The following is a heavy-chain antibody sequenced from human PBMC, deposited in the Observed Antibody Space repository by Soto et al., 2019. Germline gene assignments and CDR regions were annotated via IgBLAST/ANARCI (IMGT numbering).Heavy chain of an antibody. CDR1: GGSFSGYY. CDR2: IDHSGIA. Sequence: QVQLQQWGAGLLKPSETLSLTCAVYGGSFSGYYWSWIRQTPGKGLEWIAEIDHSGIANYSPTLKRRLTISVDTSKNQFSLKVTSVTAADTAVYYCARRDLWTPASWFDPWGQGTLVTVSS. D-gene: IGHD3-3*01. J-gene: IGHJ5*02. V-gene: IGHV4-34*01. CDR3: ARRDLWTPASWFDP.